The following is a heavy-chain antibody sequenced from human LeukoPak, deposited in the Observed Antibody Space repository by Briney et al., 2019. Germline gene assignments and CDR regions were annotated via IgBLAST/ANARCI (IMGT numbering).Heavy chain of an antibody. CDR2: IKADGSEK. V-gene: IGHV3-7*01. CDR1: GFTFSSYS. J-gene: IGHJ4*02. Sequence: GGSLRLSCAASGFTFSSYSMNWVRQAPGKGLEWVANIKADGSEKYYVDSVKGRFTISRDNAKNSLYLQMNSLRAEDTAVYYCANYCSSSSCSQPFDYWGQGTLVTVSS. D-gene: IGHD2-2*01. CDR3: ANYCSSSSCSQPFDY.